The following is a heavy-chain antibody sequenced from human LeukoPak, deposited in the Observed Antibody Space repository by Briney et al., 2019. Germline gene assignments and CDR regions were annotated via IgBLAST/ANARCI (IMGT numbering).Heavy chain of an antibody. CDR1: GFSFISYG. D-gene: IGHD4-17*01. CDR3: AKRPSDYGDYVSYFDH. J-gene: IGHJ4*02. CDR2: ISDAGRSK. V-gene: IGHV3-30*18. Sequence: PGGSLRLSCGASGFSFISYGMHWVRQAPGKGLEWVGVISDAGRSKHYADSVKGRFTISRDNSKDTLYLQMNSLRAEDTAVYYCAKRPSDYGDYVSYFDHWGQGTLVTVSS.